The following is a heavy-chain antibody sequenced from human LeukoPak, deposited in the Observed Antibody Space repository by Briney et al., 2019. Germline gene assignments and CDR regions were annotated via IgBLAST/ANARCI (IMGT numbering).Heavy chain of an antibody. V-gene: IGHV1-2*02. D-gene: IGHD1-26*01. CDR3: ATKKYSGSFYAF. CDR2: IKPNSGDT. CDR1: VYSSPDYY. Sequence: ASVKVSCKASVYSSPDYYLYWVGQAPGQGLEWMGWIKPNSGDTYYVQKFEGRVTMTRDTSISTAYMELSSLRSDDTAVYYCATKKYSGSFYAFWGQGTLVTVSS. J-gene: IGHJ4*02.